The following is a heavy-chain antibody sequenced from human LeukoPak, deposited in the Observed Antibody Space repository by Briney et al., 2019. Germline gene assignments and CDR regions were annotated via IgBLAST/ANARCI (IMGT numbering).Heavy chain of an antibody. CDR1: GFTVSSNY. J-gene: IGHJ4*02. Sequence: GGSLRLSCAASGFTVSSNYMSWVRQAPGKWLEWVSVIYSGGSTYYAGSVKGRFTNSKDNSENKMYLQMNSLRAEDTAVYYCARDTPRDDYGEHYWGQGTLVTVSA. CDR3: ARDTPRDDYGEHY. CDR2: IYSGGST. V-gene: IGHV3-53*01. D-gene: IGHD4-17*01.